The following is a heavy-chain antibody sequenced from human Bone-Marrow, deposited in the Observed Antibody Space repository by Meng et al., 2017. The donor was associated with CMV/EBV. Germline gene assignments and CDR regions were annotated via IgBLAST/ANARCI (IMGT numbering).Heavy chain of an antibody. CDR2: INPNSGGT. CDR3: ARSQTLHLRTYCSTITCYYYYYGMNV. V-gene: IGHV1-2*02. CDR1: GYTFTGYY. D-gene: IGHD2-2*01. J-gene: IGHJ6*02. Sequence: ASVKVSCKASGYTFTGYYMHWVRQAPGQGLEWMGWINPNSGGTNYAQKFQGRVTMTRDTSISTAYMELSRLRSDDTAVYYCARSQTLHLRTYCSTITCYYYYYGMNVWGQGTSATFSS.